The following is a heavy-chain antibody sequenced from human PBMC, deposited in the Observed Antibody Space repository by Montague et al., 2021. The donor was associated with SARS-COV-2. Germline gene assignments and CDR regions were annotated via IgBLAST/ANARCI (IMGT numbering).Heavy chain of an antibody. D-gene: IGHD3-10*01. V-gene: IGHV3-21*01. J-gene: IGHJ6*02. CDR3: ARERTVVIITGYYYYGVDV. Sequence: SLRLSCAASGFTFSSYSMNWVRQAPGKGLEWVSSISSSSSYKYYADSVKGRFTISRDNAKNSLYLQMNSLRAEDTAVYFCARERTVVIITGYYYYGVDVWGQGTTVTVSS. CDR2: ISSSSSYK. CDR1: GFTFSSYS.